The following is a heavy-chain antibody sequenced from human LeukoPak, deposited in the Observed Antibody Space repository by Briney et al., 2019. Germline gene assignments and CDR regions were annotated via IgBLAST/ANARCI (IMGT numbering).Heavy chain of an antibody. D-gene: IGHD3-22*01. CDR1: GGSISSSSYY. J-gene: IGHJ4*02. CDR2: IHHSGST. CDR3: ARGIPGYFGTSGYYYEY. V-gene: IGHV4-61*05. Sequence: SETLSLTCTVSGGSISSSSYYWGWIRQPPGKGLEWIGEIHHSGSTNYSPSLKSRVTISVDNSRNQFSLGLSSVSAADTAVYYCARGIPGYFGTSGYYYEYWGQGTLVTVSS.